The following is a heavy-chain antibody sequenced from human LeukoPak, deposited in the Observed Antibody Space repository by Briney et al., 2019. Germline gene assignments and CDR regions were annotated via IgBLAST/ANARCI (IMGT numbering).Heavy chain of an antibody. D-gene: IGHD4-17*01. CDR3: ARAGQGTVNYFDY. CDR2: ISSSSSYI. CDR1: GFTFSSSS. V-gene: IGHV3-21*01. Sequence: GGSLRLSCAASGFTFSSSSMNWVRQAPGKGLEWVSSISSSSSYIYYADSVKGRFTISRDNAKNSLYLQMNSLRAEDTAVYYCARAGQGTVNYFDYWGQGTLVTVSS. J-gene: IGHJ4*02.